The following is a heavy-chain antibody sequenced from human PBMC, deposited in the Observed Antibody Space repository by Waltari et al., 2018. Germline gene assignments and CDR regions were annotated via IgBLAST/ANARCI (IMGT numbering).Heavy chain of an antibody. CDR3: ARIYYGSGSYYNEGFDY. V-gene: IGHV4-59*01. D-gene: IGHD3-10*01. Sequence: QVQLQESGPGLVKPSETLSLTCTVSGGSISSYYWSWIRQPPGKGLEWIGYIYYSGSTNYNPSLKSRGTISVDTSKNQFSLKLSSVTAADTAVYYCARIYYGSGSYYNEGFDYWGQGTLVTVSS. CDR1: GGSISSYY. CDR2: IYYSGST. J-gene: IGHJ4*02.